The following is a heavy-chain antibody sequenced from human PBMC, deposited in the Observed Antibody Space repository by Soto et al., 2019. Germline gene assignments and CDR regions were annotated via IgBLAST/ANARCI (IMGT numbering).Heavy chain of an antibody. D-gene: IGHD6-19*01. CDR2: IYYSGST. CDR3: ARHRLALIAVAGMFDY. CDR1: GGSISSYY. V-gene: IGHV4-59*08. Sequence: SQTLSLTCTVSGGSISSYYWSWIRQPPGKGLERIGYIYYSGSTNYNTSLKRRVTISVDTSKNQFSLKLSSVTAADTAVYYCARHRLALIAVAGMFDYWGQGTLVTVSS. J-gene: IGHJ4*02.